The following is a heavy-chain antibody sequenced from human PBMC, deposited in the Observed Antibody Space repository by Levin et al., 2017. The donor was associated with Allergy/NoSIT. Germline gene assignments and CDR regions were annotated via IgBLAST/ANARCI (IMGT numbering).Heavy chain of an antibody. V-gene: IGHV5-51*01. CDR1: GYSFTTYW. Sequence: KVSCKGSGYSFTTYWIGWVRQLPGKGLEWMGIIYPGDSDTRYSPSFQGQVTIPADKSISTAYLQWRSLKAADTAMDYCATYTSSWSKFDYWGQGTLVTVSS. CDR2: IYPGDSDT. D-gene: IGHD6-13*01. CDR3: ATYTSSWSKFDY. J-gene: IGHJ4*02.